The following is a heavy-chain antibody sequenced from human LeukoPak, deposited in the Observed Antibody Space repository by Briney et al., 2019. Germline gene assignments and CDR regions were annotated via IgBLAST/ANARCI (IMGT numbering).Heavy chain of an antibody. CDR3: ARETDRSSEFNWFDP. CDR2: IYYSGST. D-gene: IGHD6-6*01. Sequence: SETLCLTCTASGGTISSHYWSWIRQPPGKGLEWIGYIYYSGSTNYNPSLKSRVTISVATSKTQFSLKLSSVTAADTAVYYCARETDRSSEFNWFDPWGQGTLVTVSS. V-gene: IGHV4-59*11. J-gene: IGHJ5*02. CDR1: GGTISSHY.